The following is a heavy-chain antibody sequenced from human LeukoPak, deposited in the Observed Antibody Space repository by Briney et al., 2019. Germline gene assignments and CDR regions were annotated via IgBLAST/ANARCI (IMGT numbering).Heavy chain of an antibody. CDR2: TYYRSRWYN. Sequence: SQTLSLTCAISGDSVSRNSAAWNWIRQSPSGGLEWLGRTYYRSRWYNDYAVFVKSRITINPDTSKNQFSLQLNSVTPEDTAVYYCARGYCTSDDCPNWFDPWGQGTLVTVSS. J-gene: IGHJ5*02. V-gene: IGHV6-1*01. CDR3: ARGYCTSDDCPNWFDP. D-gene: IGHD2-8*02. CDR1: GDSVSRNSAA.